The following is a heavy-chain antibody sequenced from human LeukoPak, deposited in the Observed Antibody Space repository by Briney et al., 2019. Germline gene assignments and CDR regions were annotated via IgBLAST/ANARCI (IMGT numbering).Heavy chain of an antibody. D-gene: IGHD3-10*01. J-gene: IGHJ6*02. V-gene: IGHV1-18*04. CDR3: ARCRVPGYYGMDV. Sequence: SSVKVPCKASGYTFNSSGITWGRQAPGQRLEWMGWVSPSYVDTNRAQKFQGRVTLTTESSSPTAYMELRSLRSDDTAVYYCARCRVPGYYGMDVWGQGTTVTVSS. CDR1: GYTFNSSG. CDR2: VSPSYVDT.